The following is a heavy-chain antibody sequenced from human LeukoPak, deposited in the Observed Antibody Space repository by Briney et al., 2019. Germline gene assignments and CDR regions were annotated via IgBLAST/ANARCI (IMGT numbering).Heavy chain of an antibody. Sequence: GGSLRLSCAASGFTFSSYGMHWVRQAPGKGLEWVAFIRYDGSNKYYADSVKGRFTISRDNSKNTLYLQMNSLRAEDTAVYYCAKDSVVAGTLFIGTVHDYWGQGTLVTVSS. D-gene: IGHD2-15*01. CDR2: IRYDGSNK. V-gene: IGHV3-30*02. CDR3: AKDSVVAGTLFIGTVHDY. J-gene: IGHJ4*02. CDR1: GFTFSSYG.